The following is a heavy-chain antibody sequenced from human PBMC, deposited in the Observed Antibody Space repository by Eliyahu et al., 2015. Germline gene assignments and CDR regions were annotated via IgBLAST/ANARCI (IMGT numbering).Heavy chain of an antibody. J-gene: IGHJ5*02. CDR1: GGSIXSYX. Sequence: QVQLQESVPGLVKPSETLSLTCTVXGGSIXSYXWXXIRQXAGKGLEWIGRIYTSGSTNYNPSLKSRVTMSVDTSKNQFSLKLNSVTAADTAIYYCARGREGWFDPWGQGTLVTVSS. CDR3: ARGREGWFDP. CDR2: IYTSGST. V-gene: IGHV4-4*07.